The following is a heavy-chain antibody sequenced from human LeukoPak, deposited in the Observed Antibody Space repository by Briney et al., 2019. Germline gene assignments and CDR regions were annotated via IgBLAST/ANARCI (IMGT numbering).Heavy chain of an antibody. CDR2: ISSSSSYI. J-gene: IGHJ4*02. V-gene: IGHV3-21*01. D-gene: IGHD6-19*01. CDR3: ARDPSSGRYSTNLGHPPYYFGY. Sequence: KTGGSLRLSCAASGFTFSSYSMNWVRQAPGKGLEWVSSISSSSSYIYYADSVKGRFTISRDNAKNSLYLQMNSLRAEDTAVYYCARDPSSGRYSTNLGHPPYYFGYWGQGTLVTVSS. CDR1: GFTFSSYS.